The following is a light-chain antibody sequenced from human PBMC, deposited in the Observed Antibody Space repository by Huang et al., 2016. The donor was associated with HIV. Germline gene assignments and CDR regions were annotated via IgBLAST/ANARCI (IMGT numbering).Light chain of an antibody. CDR1: QTVSKY. Sequence: EIVLTQSPDTLSLSPGESATLSCRASQTVSKYLAWYQHKPGQSPRLLIYDASKRAAGIPARFSGSGSGTDFTLSISSLEPEDFAVYYCQQRDNWPPMYTFGQGTKLEIK. CDR3: QQRDNWPPMYT. CDR2: DAS. V-gene: IGKV3-11*01. J-gene: IGKJ2*01.